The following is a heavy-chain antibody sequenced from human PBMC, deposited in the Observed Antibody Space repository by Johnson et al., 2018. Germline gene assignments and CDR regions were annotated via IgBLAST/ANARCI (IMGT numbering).Heavy chain of an antibody. D-gene: IGHD2-8*01. Sequence: QVQLVESGAEVKKPGASVKVSCKTSGYTFTSFDINWVRQATGQGPEWMGWMNPNSGDTGYAPKFQGRVTMTRYSYLSPDYMELSSLTSEETAVYYCSRAYCTNGVCYGFDYWGQGTLVTVSS. CDR3: SRAYCTNGVCYGFDY. V-gene: IGHV1-8*01. J-gene: IGHJ4*02. CDR2: MNPNSGDT. CDR1: GYTFTSFD.